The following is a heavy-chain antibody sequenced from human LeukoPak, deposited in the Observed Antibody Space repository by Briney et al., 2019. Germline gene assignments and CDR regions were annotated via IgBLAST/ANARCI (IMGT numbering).Heavy chain of an antibody. CDR1: GGSISSYY. V-gene: IGHV4-59*08. D-gene: IGHD2-2*02. CDR3: ARHEETYCSSTSCYKAPFWFDP. CDR2: IYYSGST. J-gene: IGHJ5*02. Sequence: KPSETLSLTCTVSGGSISSYYWSWIRQPPGKGLEWIGYIYYSGSTNYNPSLKSRVTISVDTSKNQFSLKLSSETAADTAVYYCARHEETYCSSTSCYKAPFWFDPWGQGTLVTVSS.